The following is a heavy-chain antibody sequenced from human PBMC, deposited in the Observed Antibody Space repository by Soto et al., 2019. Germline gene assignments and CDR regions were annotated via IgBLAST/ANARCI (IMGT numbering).Heavy chain of an antibody. CDR3: ARRTTGDYYYGMDV. D-gene: IGHD1-1*01. Sequence: PGKSLKISCKGSGYSFTSYWISWVRQMPGKGLEWMGRIDPSDSYTNYSPSFQGHVTISADKSISTAYLQWSSLKASDTAMYYCARRTTGDYYYGMDVGGKGTTVTVPS. J-gene: IGHJ6*04. V-gene: IGHV5-10-1*01. CDR1: GYSFTSYW. CDR2: IDPSDSYT.